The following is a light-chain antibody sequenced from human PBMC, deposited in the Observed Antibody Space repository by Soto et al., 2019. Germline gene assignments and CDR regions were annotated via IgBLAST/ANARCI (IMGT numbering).Light chain of an antibody. V-gene: IGKV3-20*01. CDR3: QQYGTSPRT. CDR2: GAS. Sequence: EIVLTQSPGPLSLSPGERATLSCRASQGVSGTYLAWYQHRPGQAPRLLIYGASSSATGIPDRFSGSGSGTDFTLTISRLEPEDFAVYYCQQYGTSPRTFGQGTKVEIK. J-gene: IGKJ1*01. CDR1: QGVSGTY.